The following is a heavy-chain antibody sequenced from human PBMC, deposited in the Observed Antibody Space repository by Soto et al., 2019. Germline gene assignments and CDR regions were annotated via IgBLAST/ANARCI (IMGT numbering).Heavy chain of an antibody. Sequence: QVQLVESGGGVVQPGRSLRLSCAASGFTFTSYAMHWVRQAPGKGLEWVAVISDDGSNKYYADSVKGRFTISRDNSKNTLYLKMNSLRAEDRAVYYCARDARDGYNLYFDYWGQGTLVTVSS. V-gene: IGHV3-30-3*01. CDR3: ARDARDGYNLYFDY. CDR2: ISDDGSNK. J-gene: IGHJ4*02. CDR1: GFTFTSYA. D-gene: IGHD5-12*01.